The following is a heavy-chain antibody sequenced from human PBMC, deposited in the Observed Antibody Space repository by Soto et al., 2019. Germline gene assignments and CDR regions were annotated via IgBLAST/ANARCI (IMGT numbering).Heavy chain of an antibody. Sequence: QVQLVQSGAEVKKPGSSVKVYCKASEGTFSSYAISWVRQAPGQGLEWMGGIIPIFGTANYAQKFQGRVTITADESTSTAYMELSSLRSEDTAVYYCARDLSPTIFGVVIIRGDAFDIWGQGTMVTVSS. J-gene: IGHJ3*02. D-gene: IGHD3-3*01. CDR2: IIPIFGTA. CDR1: EGTFSSYA. CDR3: ARDLSPTIFGVVIIRGDAFDI. V-gene: IGHV1-69*12.